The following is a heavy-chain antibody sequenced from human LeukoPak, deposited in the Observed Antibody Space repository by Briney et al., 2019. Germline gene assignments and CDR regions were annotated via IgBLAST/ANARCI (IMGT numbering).Heavy chain of an antibody. CDR1: GYTFTGYY. Sequence: AASVTVSCKGSGYTFTGYYMHWVRQPPAQGLEWMGWINPNSGGTNYAQEFQGRVTMTRDTSISTAYMELSRLRSDDTAVYYCARVGYCRSTSCYEGWFDPWGQGTLVTVPS. CDR2: INPNSGGT. CDR3: ARVGYCRSTSCYEGWFDP. V-gene: IGHV1-2*02. J-gene: IGHJ5*02. D-gene: IGHD2-2*03.